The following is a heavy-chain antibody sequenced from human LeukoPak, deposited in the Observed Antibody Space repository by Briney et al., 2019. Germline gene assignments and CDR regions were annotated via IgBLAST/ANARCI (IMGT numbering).Heavy chain of an antibody. J-gene: IGHJ5*02. CDR3: AKAESYGDGFHWFDP. V-gene: IGHV3-30*18. D-gene: IGHD4-17*01. Sequence: QPGGSLRLSCAASGFTFSRYGMHWVREAPGKGLEWVAVISNDGSHKFYAGSVKGRFTISRDNSKNTLSLQMNSLRVEDTAVYYCAKAESYGDGFHWFDPWGQGTLVTVSS. CDR2: ISNDGSHK. CDR1: GFTFSRYG.